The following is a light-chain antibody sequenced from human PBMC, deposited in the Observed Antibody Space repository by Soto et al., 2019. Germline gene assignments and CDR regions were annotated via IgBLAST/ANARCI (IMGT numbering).Light chain of an antibody. V-gene: IGKV1-39*01. CDR2: GTS. Sequence: DIQLTQSPSSLSASVGDRVTITCRASQSISNYLNWHQQKPGKPPELLMYGTSSLQSGVPSRFSGSGSGTDFTLTISSLQPEDFATYYCQQSSSTPITFGPGTRLESK. CDR1: QSISNY. CDR3: QQSSSTPIT. J-gene: IGKJ5*01.